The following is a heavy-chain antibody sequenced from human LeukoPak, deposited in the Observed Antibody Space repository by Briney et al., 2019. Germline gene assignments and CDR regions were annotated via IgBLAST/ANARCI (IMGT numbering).Heavy chain of an antibody. Sequence: SETLSLTCTVSGGSISSGTYYWSWIRQPAGKGLEWIGRIYTSGSTNYNPSLKSRVTISVDTSKNQFSLRLNSVTAADTAMYYCARHSGSFYFYYYMDVWGKGTTVTVSS. CDR1: GGSISSGTYY. V-gene: IGHV4-61*02. J-gene: IGHJ6*03. D-gene: IGHD1-26*01. CDR3: ARHSGSFYFYYYMDV. CDR2: IYTSGST.